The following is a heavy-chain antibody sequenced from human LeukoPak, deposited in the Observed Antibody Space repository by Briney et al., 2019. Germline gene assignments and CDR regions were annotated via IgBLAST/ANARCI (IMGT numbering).Heavy chain of an antibody. D-gene: IGHD2-8*01. V-gene: IGHV1-69*05. J-gene: IGHJ6*03. CDR1: GGTFSSYA. Sequence: SVKVSCKASGGTFSSYAISWVRQAPGQGLEWKGGIIPIFGTANYAQKFQGRVTITTDESTSTAYMELSSLRSEDTAVYYCARGTVLTGRGYYYYMDVWGKGTTVTVSS. CDR3: ARGTVLTGRGYYYYMDV. CDR2: IIPIFGTA.